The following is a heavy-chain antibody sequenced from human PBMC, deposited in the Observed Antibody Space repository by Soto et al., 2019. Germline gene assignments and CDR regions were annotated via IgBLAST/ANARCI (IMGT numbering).Heavy chain of an antibody. Sequence: ASVKVSCKVSGYTLTELSMHWVRQAPGKGLEWMGGFDPDDGETIYAQKFQGRVTMTEDTSTDTAYMELSSLRSEDTAVYYCATAPTQWLVPAYWGQGTLVTVSS. D-gene: IGHD6-19*01. J-gene: IGHJ4*02. CDR2: FDPDDGET. V-gene: IGHV1-24*01. CDR3: ATAPTQWLVPAY. CDR1: GYTLTELS.